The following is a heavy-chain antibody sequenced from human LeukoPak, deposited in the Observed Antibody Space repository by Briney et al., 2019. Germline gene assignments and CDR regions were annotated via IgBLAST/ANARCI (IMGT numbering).Heavy chain of an antibody. J-gene: IGHJ4*02. D-gene: IGHD1-26*01. V-gene: IGHV3-21*01. CDR1: GFTFSSYS. CDR3: ARDRPYDSGSYDY. CDR2: ISSSSSYI. Sequence: PGGSLRLSCAASGFTFSSYSMNWVRQAPGKGLEWVSSISSSSSYIYYADSMKGGFTISRDNAKNSLYLQMNSLRAEDTAVYYCARDRPYDSGSYDYWGQGTLVTVSS.